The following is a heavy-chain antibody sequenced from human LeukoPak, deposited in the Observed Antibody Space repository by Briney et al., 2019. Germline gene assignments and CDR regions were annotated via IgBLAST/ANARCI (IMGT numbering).Heavy chain of an antibody. J-gene: IGHJ5*02. CDR1: GYTFTSYY. D-gene: IGHD4-17*01. Sequence: ASVKVSCKASGYTFTSYYMHWVRQAPGQGLEWMGIINPSGGSTSYAQKFQGRVTMTRGTSTSAVYMELSSLRSEDTAVYYCARDLFSRVTTNWFDPWGQGTLVTVPS. V-gene: IGHV1-46*01. CDR3: ARDLFSRVTTNWFDP. CDR2: INPSGGST.